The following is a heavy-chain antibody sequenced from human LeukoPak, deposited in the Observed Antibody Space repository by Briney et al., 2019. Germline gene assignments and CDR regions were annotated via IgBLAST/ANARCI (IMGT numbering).Heavy chain of an antibody. V-gene: IGHV3-53*01. D-gene: IGHD2-15*01. J-gene: IGHJ4*02. Sequence: GGSLRLSCAASGFTVSSNFMSWVRQAPGKGLEWVSVVYGGGTTYYADSVKGRFTISRDNSKNALYLQMNSLRVEDTAVYYCASTYCSGGSCSRKDFDYWGQGTLVTASS. CDR1: GFTVSSNF. CDR3: ASTYCSGGSCSRKDFDY. CDR2: VYGGGTT.